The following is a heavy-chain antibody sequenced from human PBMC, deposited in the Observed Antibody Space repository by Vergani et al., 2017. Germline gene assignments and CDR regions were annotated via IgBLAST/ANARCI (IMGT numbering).Heavy chain of an antibody. CDR2: IYYSGST. J-gene: IGHJ6*03. D-gene: IGHD2-2*01. Sequence: QVQLQESGPGLVKPSETLSLTCTFSGGSISSYYWSWIRQPPGKGLEWIGYIYYSGSTNYNPSLKSRVTISVDTSKNQFSLKLSSVTAADTAVYYCGSSTQGYYYYYMDVWGKGTTVTVSS. CDR3: GSSTQGYYYYYMDV. CDR1: GGSISSYY. V-gene: IGHV4-59*01.